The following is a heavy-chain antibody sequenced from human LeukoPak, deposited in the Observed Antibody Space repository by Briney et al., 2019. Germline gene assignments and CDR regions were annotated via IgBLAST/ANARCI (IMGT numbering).Heavy chain of an antibody. CDR2: MNPNSGNT. CDR1: GYTFTGYY. V-gene: IGHV1-8*02. CDR3: VRGYCSGGSCESPFDY. D-gene: IGHD2-15*01. Sequence: GASVKVSCKASGYTFTGYYMHWVRQAPGQGLEWMGWMNPNSGNTGYAQKFQGRVTMTRNTSISTAYMELSSLRSEDTAVYYCVRGYCSGGSCESPFDYWGQGTLVTVSS. J-gene: IGHJ4*02.